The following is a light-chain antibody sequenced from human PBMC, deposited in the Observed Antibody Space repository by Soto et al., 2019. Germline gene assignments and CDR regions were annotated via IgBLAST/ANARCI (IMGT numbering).Light chain of an antibody. Sequence: EIVMTQSPATLSVSPGERATLSCRASQRVSNNLAWYQQKPGQAPRLLIYGASTRATGIPARFSGSGSGTEFTLTISSLQSEDFAVYYCQQYNIWTPDTFGQGTKLEIK. J-gene: IGKJ2*01. CDR2: GAS. CDR3: QQYNIWTPDT. CDR1: QRVSNN. V-gene: IGKV3-15*01.